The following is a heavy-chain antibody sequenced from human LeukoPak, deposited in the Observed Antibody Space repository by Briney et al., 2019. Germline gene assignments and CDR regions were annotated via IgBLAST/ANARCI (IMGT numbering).Heavy chain of an antibody. Sequence: GGSLRLSCGASGFTFRDYWMSWVRQAPGEGLEWVANIQSDGNEKNYIDSVQGRFTNSRDNAKTPLYLQMNSLRAEDTDVYYCARDSAVATYYGVDVWGQGTTVTVSS. V-gene: IGHV3-7*01. CDR3: ARDSAVATYYGVDV. J-gene: IGHJ6*02. CDR2: IQSDGNEK. CDR1: GFTFRDYW. D-gene: IGHD6-19*01.